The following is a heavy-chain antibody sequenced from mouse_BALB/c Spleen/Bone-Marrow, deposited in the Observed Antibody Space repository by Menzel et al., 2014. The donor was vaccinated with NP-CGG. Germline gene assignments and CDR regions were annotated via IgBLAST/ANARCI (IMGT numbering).Heavy chain of an antibody. D-gene: IGHD1-3*01. CDR3: TRGGKWDGCDA. Sequence: EVQGVESGGGLVQPGGSRKLSCAASGFTFSSFGMHWVRQAPEKGLEWVAYISSGSSTIFYADTVKGRFTVSRDNPKNTLFLQMTSLRSEDTAMYFCTRGGKWDGCDAWGQGTALTVSS. J-gene: IGHJ2*01. V-gene: IGHV5-17*02. CDR2: ISSGSSTI. CDR1: GFTFSSFG.